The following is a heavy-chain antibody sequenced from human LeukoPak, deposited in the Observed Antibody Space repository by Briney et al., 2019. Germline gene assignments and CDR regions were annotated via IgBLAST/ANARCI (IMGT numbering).Heavy chain of an antibody. CDR3: ARDEENGIFY. V-gene: IGHV3-7*01. Sequence: GGSLRLSCVASGFSFSGFWMSWVRQAPGKGLVGVGHISQDGSNRGYVASVEGRFTISRDNSKNTLYLQMNSLRAEDTAVYYCARDEENGIFYWGQGTLVTVSS. CDR2: ISQDGSNR. CDR1: GFSFSGFW. D-gene: IGHD1-14*01. J-gene: IGHJ4*02.